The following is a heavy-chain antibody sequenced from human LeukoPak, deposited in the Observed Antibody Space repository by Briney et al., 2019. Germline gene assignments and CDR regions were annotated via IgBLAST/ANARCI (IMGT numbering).Heavy chain of an antibody. CDR2: ISYDGSDQ. J-gene: IGHJ4*02. CDR3: ARDKGSYYGSGSYLDY. V-gene: IGHV3-30*03. D-gene: IGHD3-10*01. Sequence: PGRSLRLSCAASGLTFSNFGMHWARQAPGKGLEWVAVISYDGSDQYYIDSVKGRFTISRDNSKNTLYLQMNSLRAEDTAVYYCARDKGSYYGSGSYLDYWGQGTLVTVSS. CDR1: GLTFSNFG.